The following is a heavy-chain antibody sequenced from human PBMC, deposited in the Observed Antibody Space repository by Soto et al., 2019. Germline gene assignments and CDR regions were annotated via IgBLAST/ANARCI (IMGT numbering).Heavy chain of an antibody. CDR3: ARGPVLLWFGELLGGNWFDA. Sequence: KTSETLSLTCAVYGGSFIGYYWSWIRQPPGKGLEWIGEINHSGSTNYNPSLKSRVTISVDTSKNQFSLKLSSVTAADTAVYYCARGPVLLWFGELLGGNWFDAWGQGTLVTVSS. CDR1: GGSFIGYY. J-gene: IGHJ5*02. V-gene: IGHV4-34*01. D-gene: IGHD3-10*01. CDR2: INHSGST.